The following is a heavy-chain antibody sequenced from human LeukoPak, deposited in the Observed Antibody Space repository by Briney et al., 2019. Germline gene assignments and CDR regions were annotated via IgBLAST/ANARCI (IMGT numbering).Heavy chain of an antibody. D-gene: IGHD3-3*01. CDR3: ARDARGWSGFDY. J-gene: IGHJ4*02. V-gene: IGHV4-59*01. CDR2: IYYSGST. CDR1: GGSISSYY. Sequence: SETLSLTCTVSGGSISSYYWSWIRQPPGKGLEWIGYIYYSGSTNYNPSLKSRVTISVDTSKNQFSLKLSSVTAADTAVYYCARDARGWSGFDYWGQGTLVTVSS.